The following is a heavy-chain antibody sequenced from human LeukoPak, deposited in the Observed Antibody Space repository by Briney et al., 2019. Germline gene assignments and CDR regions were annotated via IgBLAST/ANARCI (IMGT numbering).Heavy chain of an antibody. CDR3: ARGLRYYDILTGYYTYYFDY. D-gene: IGHD3-9*01. Sequence: SETLSLTCAVYGGSFSGYYWSWIHQPPGKGLEWIGEINHSGSTNYNPSLKSRVTISVDTSKNQFSLKLSSVTAADTAVYYCARGLRYYDILTGYYTYYFDYWGQGTLVTVSS. CDR1: GGSFSGYY. V-gene: IGHV4-34*01. CDR2: INHSGST. J-gene: IGHJ4*02.